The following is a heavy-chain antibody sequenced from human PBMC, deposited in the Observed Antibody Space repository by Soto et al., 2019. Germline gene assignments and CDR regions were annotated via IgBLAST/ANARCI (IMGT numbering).Heavy chain of an antibody. J-gene: IGHJ6*02. CDR3: AKGSPNYYDSSGYYVGHYYYYGMDV. V-gene: IGHV3-30*18. CDR1: GFTFSSYG. Sequence: HPGGSLRLSCAASGFTFSSYGMHLVCQAPGKGLEWVAVISYDGSNKYYADSVKGRFTISRDNSKNTLYLQMNSLRAEDTAVYYCAKGSPNYYDSSGYYVGHYYYYGMDVWGQGTTVTVSS. CDR2: ISYDGSNK. D-gene: IGHD3-22*01.